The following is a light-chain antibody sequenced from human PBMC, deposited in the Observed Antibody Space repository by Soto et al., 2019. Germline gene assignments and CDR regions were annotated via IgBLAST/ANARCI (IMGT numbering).Light chain of an antibody. J-gene: IGKJ2*01. CDR3: QQYGNPPPNA. Sequence: EIEMTQSPVTLSVSPGERATLSCRASQSVTDKLAWYQQKPGQSPRLLIFAASTRATGIPATFSGSGSGTEFTLSINSLQSEDFAVYYCQQYGNPPPNAFGQGTKVEIK. V-gene: IGKV3-15*01. CDR1: QSVTDK. CDR2: AAS.